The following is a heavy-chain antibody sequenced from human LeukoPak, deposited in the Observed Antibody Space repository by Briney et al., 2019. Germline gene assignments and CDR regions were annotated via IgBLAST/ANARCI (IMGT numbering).Heavy chain of an antibody. CDR1: GGSLSGYY. D-gene: IGHD1-26*01. J-gene: IGHJ4*02. CDR3: ARCPLYGKGVGATTG. CDR2: INHRGSA. Sequence: PSETLSLTCAVYGGSLSGYYWSWIRHPPGKGLEWIGEINHRGSANYNPSLKSRVTISVDTSKNQFSLKLSSVTAADTAVYYCARCPLYGKGVGATTGWGQGTLVTVSS. V-gene: IGHV4-34*01.